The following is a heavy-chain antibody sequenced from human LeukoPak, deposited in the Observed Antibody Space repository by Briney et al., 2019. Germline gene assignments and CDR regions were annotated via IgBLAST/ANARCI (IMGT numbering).Heavy chain of an antibody. CDR2: ISYDGSNK. D-gene: IGHD6-13*01. V-gene: IGHV3-30*03. Sequence: PGRSLRLSCAASGFTFSSYGMHWVRQAPGKGLEWVAVISYDGSNKYYADSVKGRFTISRDNSKNTLYLQMNSLRAEDTAVYYCARDIAAAQDYWGQGTLVTVSS. CDR1: GFTFSSYG. CDR3: ARDIAAAQDY. J-gene: IGHJ4*02.